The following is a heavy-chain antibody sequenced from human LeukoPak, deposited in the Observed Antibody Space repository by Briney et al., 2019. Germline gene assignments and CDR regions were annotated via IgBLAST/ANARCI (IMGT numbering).Heavy chain of an antibody. D-gene: IGHD2-2*01. CDR3: AKEDIVVVPAALHYYYYGMDV. V-gene: IGHV1-8*01. CDR2: MNPNSGNT. J-gene: IGHJ6*02. CDR1: GYTFTSYG. Sequence: ASVKVSCKASGYTFTSYGINWVRQATGQGLEWMGWMNPNSGNTGYAQKFQGRVTMTRNTSISTAYMELSSLRSEDTAVYYCAKEDIVVVPAALHYYYYGMDVWGQGTTVTVSS.